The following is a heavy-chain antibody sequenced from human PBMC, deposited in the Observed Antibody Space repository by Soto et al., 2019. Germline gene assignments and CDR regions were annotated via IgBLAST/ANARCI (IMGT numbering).Heavy chain of an antibody. J-gene: IGHJ4*02. D-gene: IGHD5-12*01. CDR1: GYTFTSYG. CDR2: ISAYNGNT. CDR3: ASLKGEWRRSYYFDY. Sequence: ASVKVSCKASGYTFTSYGISWVRQAPGQGLEWMGWISAYNGNTNYAQKLQGRVTMTTDTSTSTAYMELRSLRSDDTAVYYCASLKGEWRRSYYFDYWGQGTLVTGS. V-gene: IGHV1-18*01.